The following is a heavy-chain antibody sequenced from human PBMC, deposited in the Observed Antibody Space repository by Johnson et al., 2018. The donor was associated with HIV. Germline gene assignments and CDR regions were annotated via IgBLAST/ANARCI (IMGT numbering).Heavy chain of an antibody. CDR3: AKGGVWEIPLGFGAVDF. Sequence: QVQLVEFGGGVVQPGKSLRLSCVASGFTFSSYGMHWVRQAPGKGLEWVAVISYDGSNKYYADSVKGRFTISRDNSKNTLFLQMNSLRDEDTAVYFCAKGGVWEIPLGFGAVDFWGQGTMVTVSS. CDR2: ISYDGSNK. D-gene: IGHD1-26*01. V-gene: IGHV3-30*18. CDR1: GFTFSSYG. J-gene: IGHJ3*01.